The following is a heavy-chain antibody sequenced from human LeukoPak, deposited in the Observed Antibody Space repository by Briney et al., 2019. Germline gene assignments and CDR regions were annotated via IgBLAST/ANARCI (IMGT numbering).Heavy chain of an antibody. CDR3: AKVFTMTIGCLSY. Sequence: GGXLRLSCAASGFTFSSYAMSWVRQAPGKGLEWVSAISGSGGSTYYADSVKGRFTISRDNSKNTVYLQMNSLRAEDTAVYYCAKVFTMTIGCLSYWGQGTLVTVSS. J-gene: IGHJ4*02. D-gene: IGHD3-3*01. V-gene: IGHV3-23*01. CDR2: ISGSGGST. CDR1: GFTFSSYA.